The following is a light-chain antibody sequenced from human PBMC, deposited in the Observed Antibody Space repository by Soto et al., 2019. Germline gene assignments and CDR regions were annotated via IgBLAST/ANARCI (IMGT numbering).Light chain of an antibody. CDR1: SSDIGASNF. J-gene: IGLJ1*01. V-gene: IGLV2-14*01. CDR2: XAT. Sequence: QSVLTQPPSVSGSPGQSITVSCTGTSSDIGASNFVSWYQHLPGRAPKVXXXXATXRPSGVSDRFSGSKAGIKASLTISGLQADDEGEYFCISYKTDDTFVFGTVTKVTVL. CDR3: ISYKTDDTFV.